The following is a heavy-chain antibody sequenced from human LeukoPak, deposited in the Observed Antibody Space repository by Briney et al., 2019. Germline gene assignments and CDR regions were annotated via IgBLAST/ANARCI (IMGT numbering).Heavy chain of an antibody. D-gene: IGHD6-25*01. CDR1: GGSMSDSIT. Sequence: PSETLSLTCSVSGGSMSDSITWGWVRQPPGKGLEWLANIHDDGRTAPNPSLRSRLTISQDRSKNQFSLKVSSVTAADTAFYYWAKVLTAAGLDLWGQGILVTVSS. CDR3: AKVLTAAGLDL. J-gene: IGHJ5*02. V-gene: IGHV4/OR15-8*01. CDR2: IHDDGRT.